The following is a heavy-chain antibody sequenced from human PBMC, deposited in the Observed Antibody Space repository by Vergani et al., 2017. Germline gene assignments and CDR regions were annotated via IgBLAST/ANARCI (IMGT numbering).Heavy chain of an antibody. CDR1: GFTFSSYS. D-gene: IGHD3-16*01. V-gene: IGHV3-21*01. J-gene: IGHJ4*02. CDR3: ARDEGYDYIWGSSHFDY. CDR2: ISSSSSYI. Sequence: EVQLVESGGGLVKPGGSLRLSCAASGFTFSSYSMNWVRQAPGKGLEWVSSISSSSSYIYYADSVKGRFTISRDNAKNSLYLQMNSLRAEDTAVYYCARDEGYDYIWGSSHFDYWGQGTLVTVPS.